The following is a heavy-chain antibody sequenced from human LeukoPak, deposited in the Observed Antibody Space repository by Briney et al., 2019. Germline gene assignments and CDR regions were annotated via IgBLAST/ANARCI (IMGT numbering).Heavy chain of an antibody. CDR3: ASLWFGELFGFDY. Sequence: GGSLRLSCAASGFTFSSYGMHWVRQAPGKGLEWVAFIRYDGSNKYYTDSVKGRFTISRDNSKNTLYLQMNSLRAEDTAVYYCASLWFGELFGFDYWGQGTLVTVSS. D-gene: IGHD3-10*01. CDR2: IRYDGSNK. CDR1: GFTFSSYG. V-gene: IGHV3-30*02. J-gene: IGHJ4*02.